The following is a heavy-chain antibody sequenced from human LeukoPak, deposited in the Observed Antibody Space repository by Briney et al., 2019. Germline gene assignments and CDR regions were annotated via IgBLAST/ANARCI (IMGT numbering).Heavy chain of an antibody. CDR1: GGSISSSSYY. CDR3: ASGDIVVVPAAMDY. Sequence: SETLSLTCTVSGGSISSSSYYWGWIRQPPGKGLEWIGRIYYSGSTYYNPSLKSQVTISVATSKHQFSLKLSSVTAADTAVYYCASGDIVVVPAAMDYWGQGTLVTVVS. CDR2: IYYSGST. D-gene: IGHD2-2*01. V-gene: IGHV4-39*01. J-gene: IGHJ4*02.